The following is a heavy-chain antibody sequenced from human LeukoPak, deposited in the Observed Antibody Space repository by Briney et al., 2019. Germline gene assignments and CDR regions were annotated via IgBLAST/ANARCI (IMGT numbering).Heavy chain of an antibody. CDR1: GFTFSSYG. V-gene: IGHV3-23*01. CDR3: AKDRGGSSWSQVFDY. CDR2: ISGSGDST. D-gene: IGHD6-13*01. Sequence: GGSLRLSCAASGFTFSSYGMSWVRQAPGKGLEWGSSISGSGDSTYYADSVKGRFTISRDNSKNTLYLQMNNLRAEDTAVYYCAKDRGGSSWSQVFDYWGQGNLVTVSS. J-gene: IGHJ4*02.